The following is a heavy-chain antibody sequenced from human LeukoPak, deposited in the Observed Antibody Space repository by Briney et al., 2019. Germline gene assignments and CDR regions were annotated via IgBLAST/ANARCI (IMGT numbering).Heavy chain of an antibody. J-gene: IGHJ4*02. CDR3: ARGLAPLGNFDY. CDR2: IYYTGST. Sequence: SETLSLTCTVSGDSTSSHFWSWIRQPPGKGLEWIGYIYYTGSTNYNPSLKSRVTISVDTSKNQFSLKLSSVTAADTAVYYCARGLAPLGNFDYWGQGTLVTVSS. D-gene: IGHD1-14*01. V-gene: IGHV4-59*11. CDR1: GDSTSSHF.